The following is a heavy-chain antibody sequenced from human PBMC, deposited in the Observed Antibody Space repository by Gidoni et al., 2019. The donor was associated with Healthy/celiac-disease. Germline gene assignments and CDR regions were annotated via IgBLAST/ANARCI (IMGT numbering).Heavy chain of an antibody. Sequence: QVQLVQPGAEVQKPGASVTVSCKASGYTFTSYYMHWVRQAPGHGLEWMGWINPNSGGTNYAQKFQGRVTMTRDTSISTAYMELSRLRSDDTAVYYCARVGRCSTSCYFGDAFDIWGQGTMVTVSS. V-gene: IGHV1-2*02. J-gene: IGHJ3*02. CDR2: INPNSGGT. CDR1: GYTFTSYY. D-gene: IGHD2-2*01. CDR3: ARVGRCSTSCYFGDAFDI.